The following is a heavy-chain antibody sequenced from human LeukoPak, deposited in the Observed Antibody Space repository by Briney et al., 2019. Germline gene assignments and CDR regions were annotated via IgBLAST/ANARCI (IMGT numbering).Heavy chain of an antibody. CDR3: TGGYSSGWSDWFDP. CDR2: IYYSGST. Sequence: SETLSLTCTVSGGSISSSSYYWGWIRQPPGTGLEWIGYIYYSGSTNYNPSLKSRVTISVDTSKNQFSLKLSSVTAADTAVYYCTGGYSSGWSDWFDPWGQGTLVTVSS. V-gene: IGHV4-61*05. CDR1: GGSISSSSYY. J-gene: IGHJ5*02. D-gene: IGHD5-18*01.